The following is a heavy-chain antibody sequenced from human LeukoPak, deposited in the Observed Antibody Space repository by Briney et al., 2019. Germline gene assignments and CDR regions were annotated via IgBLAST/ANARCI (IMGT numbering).Heavy chain of an antibody. CDR3: TRDGSGWSDS. CDR1: GFSLDGYW. J-gene: IGHJ5*01. CDR2: IKQDGSEK. Sequence: PGGSLRLSCAASGFSLDGYWMSWVRQAPGKGPEWVANIKQDGSEKYYVDSVKGRFTISRDNAKNSLYLQMNSLRVEDTAVYFCTRDGSGWSDSWGQGTVVTVSS. V-gene: IGHV3-7*01. D-gene: IGHD3-3*01.